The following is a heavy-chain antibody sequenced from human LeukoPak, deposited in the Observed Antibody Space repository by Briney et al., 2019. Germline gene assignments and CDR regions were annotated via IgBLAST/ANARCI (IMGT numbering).Heavy chain of an antibody. CDR1: GFTFSSYS. V-gene: IGHV3-21*01. CDR3: ARNPTFAY. Sequence: GGSLRLSCAAPGFTFSSYSMNWVRQAPGKGLEWVSSISSSSSYIYYADSVKGRFTISRDNAKNSLYLQMTTLRAEDTAVYYCARNPTFAYWGQGPLVPAPS. J-gene: IGHJ4*02. CDR2: ISSSSSYI.